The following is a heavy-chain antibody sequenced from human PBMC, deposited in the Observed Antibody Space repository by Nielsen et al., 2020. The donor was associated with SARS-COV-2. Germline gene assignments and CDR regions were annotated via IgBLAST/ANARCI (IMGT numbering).Heavy chain of an antibody. CDR2: ISYDGSNK. J-gene: IGHJ4*02. Sequence: GGSLRLSCAASEFTFSSYAMHWVRQAPGKGLEWVAVISYDGSNKYYADSVKGRFTISRDNSKNTLYLQMNSLRAEDTAVYYCARVKWELLVLFPLDYWGQGTLVTVSS. D-gene: IGHD1-26*01. V-gene: IGHV3-30-3*01. CDR1: EFTFSSYA. CDR3: ARVKWELLVLFPLDY.